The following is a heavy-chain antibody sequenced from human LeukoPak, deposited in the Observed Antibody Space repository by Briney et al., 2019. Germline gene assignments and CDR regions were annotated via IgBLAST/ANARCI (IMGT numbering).Heavy chain of an antibody. V-gene: IGHV5-51*01. CDR3: ARGYCSGGTCYPHFAY. CDR1: GYSFTTYW. J-gene: IGHJ4*02. Sequence: GESLKISCKGSGYSFTTYWIGWVRQMPGKGLEWMGFIYPADSDSKYSPSFQGQVTISADKSISTAYLQWSSLRASDTDMYYCARGYCSGGTCYPHFAYWGQGTLVTVSS. CDR2: IYPADSDS. D-gene: IGHD2-15*01.